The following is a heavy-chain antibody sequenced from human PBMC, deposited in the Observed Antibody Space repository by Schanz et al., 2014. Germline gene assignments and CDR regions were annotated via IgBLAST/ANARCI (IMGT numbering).Heavy chain of an antibody. J-gene: IGHJ3*02. V-gene: IGHV3-23*01. CDR3: AKGRFGELSAFDI. D-gene: IGHD3-10*01. CDR2: MNESHSTI. Sequence: EVQLLESGGGLVQPGGSLRLSCAASGFTFRGYAMSWVRQAPGRGLEWVSAMNESHSTIYYADSVKGRFTISRDNSKNTLYLQMNSLRAEDTAVYYCAKGRFGELSAFDIWGQGTMVTVSS. CDR1: GFTFRGYA.